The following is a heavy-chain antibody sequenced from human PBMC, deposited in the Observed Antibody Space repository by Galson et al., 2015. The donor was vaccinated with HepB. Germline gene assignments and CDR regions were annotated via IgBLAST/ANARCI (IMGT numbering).Heavy chain of an antibody. J-gene: IGHJ1*01. CDR2: IYAGGFT. CDR3: TRGVHSGSCTTTPCYQ. V-gene: IGHV3-53*01. CDR1: GFNVGSSY. Sequence: SLRLSCAASGFNVGSSYMSWVRQAPGKGLEWVSVIYAGGFTYYDDSVQGRFTNSRDNSKNTLYLQMNTLRAEETAVYYWTRGVHSGSCTTTPCYQWGPGTLVAVSS. D-gene: IGHD2-2*01.